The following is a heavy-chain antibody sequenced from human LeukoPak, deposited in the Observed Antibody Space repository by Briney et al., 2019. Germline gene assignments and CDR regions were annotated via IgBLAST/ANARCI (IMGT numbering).Heavy chain of an antibody. Sequence: GESLKISCQGSGYSFTTYWIGWVRQMPGKGLEWMGIIYPGDSDTRYSPSFQGQVTISADKSISTAYLQWSSLKASDTAMYYCARASEWLRTDAFDIWGQGTMVTVSS. D-gene: IGHD5-12*01. V-gene: IGHV5-51*01. J-gene: IGHJ3*02. CDR1: GYSFTTYW. CDR3: ARASEWLRTDAFDI. CDR2: IYPGDSDT.